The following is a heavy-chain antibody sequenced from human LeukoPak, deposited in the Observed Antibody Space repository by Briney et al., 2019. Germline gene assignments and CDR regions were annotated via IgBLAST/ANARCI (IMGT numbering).Heavy chain of an antibody. V-gene: IGHV1-69*06. J-gene: IGHJ4*02. CDR2: IIPIFGTA. Sequence: SVKVSCKASGGTFSSYAISWVRQAPGQGLEWMGGIIPIFGTANYAQKFQGRVTITADKSTSTAYMELSSLRPEDTAVYYCARVKFSLDQLLLSGLGSNFDYWGQGTLVTASS. CDR3: ARVKFSLDQLLLSGLGSNFDY. D-gene: IGHD2-2*01. CDR1: GGTFSSYA.